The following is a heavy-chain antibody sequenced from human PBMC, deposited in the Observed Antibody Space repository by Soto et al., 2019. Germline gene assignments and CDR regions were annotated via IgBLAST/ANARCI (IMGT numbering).Heavy chain of an antibody. CDR3: PRAIRKWIAVGFYYYMDV. CDR1: SGSISSSNW. D-gene: IGHD6-19*01. J-gene: IGHJ6*03. Sequence: SETLSLTCAVSSGSISSSNWWSWVRQPPGKGLEWIGEIYHSGSTNYNPSLKSRVTISVDKSRNQFSLKLSSVTAADTAVYYCPRAIRKWIAVGFYYYMDVWGKGTTVTVSS. CDR2: IYHSGST. V-gene: IGHV4-4*02.